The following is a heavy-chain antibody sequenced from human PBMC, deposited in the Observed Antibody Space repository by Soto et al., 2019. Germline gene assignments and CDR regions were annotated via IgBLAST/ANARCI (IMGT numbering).Heavy chain of an antibody. J-gene: IGHJ6*02. CDR2: IIPIFGTA. CDR1: GGTFSSYA. V-gene: IGHV1-69*13. Sequence: GASVKVSCKASGGTFSSYAISWVRQAPGQGLEWMGGIIPIFGTANYAQKFQGRVTITADESTSTAYMELSSLRSEDTAVYYCARDEGGSCRPSDYYYGMDVWGQGTTVTVSS. CDR3: ARDEGGSCRPSDYYYGMDV. D-gene: IGHD2-15*01.